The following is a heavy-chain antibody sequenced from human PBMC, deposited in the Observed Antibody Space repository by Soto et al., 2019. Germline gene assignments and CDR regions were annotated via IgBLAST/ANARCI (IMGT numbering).Heavy chain of an antibody. D-gene: IGHD3-10*01. CDR1: GFTFSTYW. J-gene: IGHJ4*02. V-gene: IGHV3-7*04. CDR3: ARDLTYYYASGTVY. CDR2: IKKAGSQT. Sequence: EVQLVESGGGLVQPGGSLRLSCAASGFTFSTYWMSWVRQAPGKGLEWVANIKKAGSQTYYVDSVKGRFTISRDNATNPLYLQMDRLRAEDTAVYYCARDLTYYYASGTVYWGQGTLVTVSS.